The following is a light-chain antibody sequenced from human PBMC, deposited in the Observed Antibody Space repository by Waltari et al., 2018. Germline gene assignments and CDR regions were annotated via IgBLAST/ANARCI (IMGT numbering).Light chain of an antibody. CDR1: RPNIGNNY. J-gene: IGLJ7*01. CDR3: GTWDSSLSGAV. CDR2: EDN. V-gene: IGLV1-51*02. Sequence: QSVLTQPPSVSAAPGQRVTISCSGGRPNIGNNYFPWYRQFPGTAPKLLIYEDNERPSGVPGRFSGSKSGTSATLDITGLQAGDEADYYCGTWDSSLSGAVFGGGTHLTVL.